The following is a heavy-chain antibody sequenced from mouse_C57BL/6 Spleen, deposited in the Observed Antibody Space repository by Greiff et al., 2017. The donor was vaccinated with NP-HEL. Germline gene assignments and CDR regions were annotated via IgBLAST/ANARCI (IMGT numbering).Heavy chain of an antibody. CDR3: AREGDLAWFAY. CDR2: ISYDGSN. J-gene: IGHJ3*01. Sequence: EVKLEESGPGLVKPSQSLSLTCSVTGYSITSGYYWNWIRQFPGNKLEWMGYISYDGSNNYNPTLKNRISITRDTSKNQLFLKLNSMTTEDTATYYCAREGDLAWFAYWGQGTLVTVSA. V-gene: IGHV3-6*01. CDR1: GYSITSGYY.